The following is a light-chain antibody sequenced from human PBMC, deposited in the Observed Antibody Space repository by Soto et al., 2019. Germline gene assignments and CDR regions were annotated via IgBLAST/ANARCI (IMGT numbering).Light chain of an antibody. CDR1: QSVGSRW. CDR2: GGS. V-gene: IGKV3-20*01. Sequence: EIVLTQSPGTVSLSPGERATLSCRASQSVGSRWLAWYQQKPGQAPRVLIYGGSNRATGIPDRFSGSGSGTDFTLHISRPGAEDFAVYYCQQYYRFRTFGQGTKVEMK. J-gene: IGKJ1*01. CDR3: QQYYRFRT.